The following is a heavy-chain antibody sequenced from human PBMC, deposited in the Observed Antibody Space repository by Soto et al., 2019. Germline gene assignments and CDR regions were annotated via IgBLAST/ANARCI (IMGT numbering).Heavy chain of an antibody. CDR2: ILHNGNA. CDR3: ARVSAVSAEYYFDY. J-gene: IGHJ4*02. D-gene: IGHD6-19*01. Sequence: QVQLRESGPGLMRPSQTLSLTCTVSGASVTSTGYYWTWIRQSPGKGLEWLGYILHNGNADYRPSRETRLSISLASSKNQFALKVNSVSAADTAIYFCARVSAVSAEYYFDYWGQGALVTVSS. CDR1: GASVTSTGYY. V-gene: IGHV4-30-4*01.